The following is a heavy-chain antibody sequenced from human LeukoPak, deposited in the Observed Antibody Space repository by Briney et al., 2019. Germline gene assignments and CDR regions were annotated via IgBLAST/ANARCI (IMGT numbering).Heavy chain of an antibody. D-gene: IGHD3-9*01. CDR3: ARDRFRGFDWLLNNWFDP. J-gene: IGHJ5*02. V-gene: IGHV3-64*01. CDR2: ISSNGGST. Sequence: GGSLRLSCAASGFTFSSYAMHWVRQAPGKGLEYVSAISSNGGSTYYANSVKGRFTISRDNSKNTLYLQMGSLRAEDMAVYYYARDRFRGFDWLLNNWFDPWGQGTLVTVSS. CDR1: GFTFSSYA.